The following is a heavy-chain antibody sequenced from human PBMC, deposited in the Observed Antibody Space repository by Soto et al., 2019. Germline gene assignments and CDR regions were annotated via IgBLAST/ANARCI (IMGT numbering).Heavy chain of an antibody. V-gene: IGHV1-69*13. Sequence: SVKVSCKASGGTFSSYAISWVRQAPGQGLEWMGGIIPIFGTANYAQKFQGRVTITADESTSTAYMELSSLRSEDTAVYYCARGGVLILYYYYGMDVWGQGTTVTVSS. D-gene: IGHD2-8*01. CDR2: IIPIFGTA. J-gene: IGHJ6*02. CDR1: GGTFSSYA. CDR3: ARGGVLILYYYYGMDV.